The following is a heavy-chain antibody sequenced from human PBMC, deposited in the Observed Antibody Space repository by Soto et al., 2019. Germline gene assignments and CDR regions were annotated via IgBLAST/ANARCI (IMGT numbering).Heavy chain of an antibody. D-gene: IGHD3-10*01. V-gene: IGHV4-31*03. CDR1: GGSVSNSGYY. J-gene: IGHJ4*02. CDR3: ATGDLTSGELFFGY. CDR2: NDQTGNA. Sequence: QVQLQESGPGLVKPSQILSLTCTVFGGSVSNSGYYCNWIRQYPGKGLEWIGYNDQTGNAFYNPSLKSRVAVSVDTSKNQFSLWLNSVTAADTAVYYCATGDLTSGELFFGYWGQGILVTVSS.